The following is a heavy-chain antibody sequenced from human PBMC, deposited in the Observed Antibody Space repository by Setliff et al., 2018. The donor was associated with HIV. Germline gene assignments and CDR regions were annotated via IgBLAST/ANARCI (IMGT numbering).Heavy chain of an antibody. D-gene: IGHD6-19*01. J-gene: IGHJ3*02. CDR1: GFTFDDYG. CDR3: ARGAPIAVASAFDI. V-gene: IGHV3-20*04. CDR2: INWNGGST. Sequence: LRLSCAASGFTFDDYGMSWVRQAPGKGLEWVSGINWNGGSTGYADSVKGRFTISRDNAKNSLYLQMNSLRAEDTALYYCARGAPIAVASAFDIWGQGTMVTVSS.